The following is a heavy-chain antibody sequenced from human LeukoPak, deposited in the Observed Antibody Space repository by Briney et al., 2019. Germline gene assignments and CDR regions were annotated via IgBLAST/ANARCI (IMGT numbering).Heavy chain of an antibody. V-gene: IGHV4-39*01. D-gene: IGHD2-15*01. CDR1: GGSISSSSYY. CDR3: ATVGYCSGGSCYEVAFDI. Sequence: SETLSLTCTVSGGSISSSSYYWGWIRQPSGKGLEWIGSIYYSGSTYYNPSLMGRVTISVDTSKNQFSLKVRSVTAADTAVYYCATVGYCSGGSCYEVAFDIWGQGTMVTVSS. J-gene: IGHJ3*02. CDR2: IYYSGST.